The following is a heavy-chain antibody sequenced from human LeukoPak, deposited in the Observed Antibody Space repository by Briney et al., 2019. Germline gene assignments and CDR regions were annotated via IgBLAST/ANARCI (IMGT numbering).Heavy chain of an antibody. CDR3: AKDGTGSDWFFDL. J-gene: IGHJ2*01. Sequence: TGGSLRLSCAASGFTFDDYTMHWVRHAPGKGLEWVSLISFDGLSTFYAGSVKGRFTISRDNSKNSLFLQMNSLRTEDTAFYYCAKDGTGSDWFFDLWGRGTLVTVSS. V-gene: IGHV3-43*01. CDR2: ISFDGLST. D-gene: IGHD3-10*01. CDR1: GFTFDDYT.